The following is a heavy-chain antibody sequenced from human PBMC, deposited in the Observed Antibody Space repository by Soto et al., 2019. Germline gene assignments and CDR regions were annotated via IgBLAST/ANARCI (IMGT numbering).Heavy chain of an antibody. CDR3: AREGHPLNWFDP. V-gene: IGHV3-48*01. J-gene: IGHJ5*02. CDR2: ISSSSTI. Sequence: PGGSLRLSCAASGFTFSSYSMNWVRQAPGKGLEWVSYISSSSTIYYADSVKGRFTISRDNAKNSLYLQMNSLRAEDTAVYYCAREGHPLNWFDPWGQGTLVTVS. CDR1: GFTFSSYS.